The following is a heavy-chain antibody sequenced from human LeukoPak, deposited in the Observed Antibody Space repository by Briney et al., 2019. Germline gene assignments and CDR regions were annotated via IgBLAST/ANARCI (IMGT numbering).Heavy chain of an antibody. J-gene: IGHJ4*02. D-gene: IGHD6-19*01. Sequence: TSETLSLTCAVYGGSFSGYYWSWIRQPPGKGLEWIGEINHSGSTNYNPSLKSRVTISVDTSKNQFSLKLSSVTAADTAVHYCARAPVAVARYVYWGQGTLVTVSS. CDR1: GGSFSGYY. CDR2: INHSGST. CDR3: ARAPVAVARYVY. V-gene: IGHV4-34*01.